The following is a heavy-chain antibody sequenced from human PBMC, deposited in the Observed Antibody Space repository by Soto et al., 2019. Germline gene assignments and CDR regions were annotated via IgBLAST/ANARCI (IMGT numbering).Heavy chain of an antibody. Sequence: GGSLRLSCAASGFTFSDHYMDWVRQAPGKGLEWVGRTRNKANSYTTEYAASVKGRFTISRDDSKNSLYLQMNSLRAEDTAVYYCAKDEGGSYYAFDIWGQGTMVTVSS. CDR3: AKDEGGSYYAFDI. V-gene: IGHV3-72*01. D-gene: IGHD1-26*01. CDR1: GFTFSDHY. CDR2: TRNKANSYTT. J-gene: IGHJ3*02.